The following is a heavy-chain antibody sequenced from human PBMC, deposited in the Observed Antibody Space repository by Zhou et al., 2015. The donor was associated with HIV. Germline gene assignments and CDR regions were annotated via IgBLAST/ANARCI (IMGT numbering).Heavy chain of an antibody. J-gene: IGHJ4*02. CDR1: GYTFTNSP. CDR3: ARDGSGAMVRVQTY. Sequence: QVQLVQSGAEVKKPGSSVKVSCKASGYTFTNSPINWVRQAPGQGLEWMGWISAYNGQTNYAQKLQGRVTMTTDTSTNTAYMELRSLRSDDTAVYYCARDGSGAMVRVQTYWGQGTLVTVSS. D-gene: IGHD3-10*01. CDR2: ISAYNGQT. V-gene: IGHV1-18*01.